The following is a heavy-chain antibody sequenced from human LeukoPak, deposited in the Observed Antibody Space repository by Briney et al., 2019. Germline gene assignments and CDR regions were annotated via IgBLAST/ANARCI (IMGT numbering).Heavy chain of an antibody. J-gene: IGHJ5*02. Sequence: ASVKVSCKASGYTFTSYGISWVRQAPGQGLEWMGWISAYNGNTNYAQKLQGRVTMITDTSTSTAYMELRSLRSDDTAVYYCARSYCSSTSCYDLYNWFDPWGQGTLVTVSS. CDR1: GYTFTSYG. V-gene: IGHV1-18*01. D-gene: IGHD2-2*01. CDR3: ARSYCSSTSCYDLYNWFDP. CDR2: ISAYNGNT.